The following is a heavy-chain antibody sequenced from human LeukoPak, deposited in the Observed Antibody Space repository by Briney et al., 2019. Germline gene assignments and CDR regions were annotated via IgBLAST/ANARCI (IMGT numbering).Heavy chain of an antibody. CDR2: VNPRGST. CDR1: GGSIRSSSYY. V-gene: IGHV4-39*07. J-gene: IGHJ4*02. CDR3: ARSPLWTIAARPLDN. D-gene: IGHD6-6*01. Sequence: SETLSLTCTVSGGSIRSSSYYWNWIRQSPGKGLEWIGEVNPRGSTNYNPSLKTRVTISADTSKNQFSLRLTSVTAADTAVYYCARSPLWTIAARPLDNWGQGALVTVSS.